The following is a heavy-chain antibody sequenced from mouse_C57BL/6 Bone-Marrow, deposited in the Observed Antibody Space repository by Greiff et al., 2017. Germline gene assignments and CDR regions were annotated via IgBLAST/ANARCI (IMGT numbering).Heavy chain of an antibody. CDR1: GFTFSSYA. CDR3: TREGEGGAWFAY. CDR2: ISSGGDYI. Sequence: EVKLVESGEGLVKPGGSLKLSCAASGFTFSSYAMSWVRQTPEKRLEWVAYISSGGDYIYYADTVKGRFTISRDNARNTLYLQMSSLKSEDTAMDYCTREGEGGAWFAYWGQGTLVTVSA. V-gene: IGHV5-9-1*02. J-gene: IGHJ3*01.